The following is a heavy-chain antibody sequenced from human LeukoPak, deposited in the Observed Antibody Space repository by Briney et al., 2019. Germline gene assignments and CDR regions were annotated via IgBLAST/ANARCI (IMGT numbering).Heavy chain of an antibody. CDR2: INHSGST. V-gene: IGHV4-30-2*01. CDR3: ARGLDAGFWFDP. CDR1: GGSISSGGYY. Sequence: PSQTLSLTCTVSGGSISSGGYYWSWIRQPPGKGLEWIGEINHSGSTNYNPSLKSRVTISVDTSKNQFSLKLSSVTAADTAVYYCARGLDAGFWFDPWGQGTLVTVSS. D-gene: IGHD2-2*01. J-gene: IGHJ5*02.